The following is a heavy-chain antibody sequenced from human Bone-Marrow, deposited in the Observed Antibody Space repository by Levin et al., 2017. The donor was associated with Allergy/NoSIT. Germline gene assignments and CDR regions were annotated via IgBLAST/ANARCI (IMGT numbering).Heavy chain of an antibody. CDR1: GFTFSSYS. Sequence: GGSLRLSCAASGFTFSSYSMNWVRQAPGKGLEWVSSISTSSSYIYYAYSMKGRSTISRDNAKNSLFLQMNSLRAEHTDVDYCASTLRPGSRGNYWGQGTLVTVS. J-gene: IGHJ4*02. CDR3: ASTLRPGSRGNY. V-gene: IGHV3-21*01. CDR2: ISTSSSYI. D-gene: IGHD2-2*01.